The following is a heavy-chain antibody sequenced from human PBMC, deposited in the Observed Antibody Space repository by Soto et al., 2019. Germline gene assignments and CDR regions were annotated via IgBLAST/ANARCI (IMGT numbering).Heavy chain of an antibody. CDR2: INPSVATT. CDR3: AKDLLRPGEPNGYCSGGACNFPPGGMDV. V-gene: IGHV1-46*03. CDR1: GYSFGNHY. D-gene: IGHD2-15*01. Sequence: ASVKVSCKATGYSFGNHYIHWVRQAPGQGLEWMGIINPSVATTSYAQRFQGRVTLTRDTSTTTVYMDLNGLRSEDTAKYYCAKDLLRPGEPNGYCSGGACNFPPGGMDVWGQGTTVTVSS. J-gene: IGHJ6*02.